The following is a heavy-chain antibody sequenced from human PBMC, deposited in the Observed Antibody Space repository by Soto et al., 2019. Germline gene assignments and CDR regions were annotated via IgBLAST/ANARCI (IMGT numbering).Heavy chain of an antibody. V-gene: IGHV4-31*03. CDR2: IYYSGST. J-gene: IGHJ6*02. CDR1: GGSISSGGYY. CDR3: ARESMTIPGNYYGMDV. D-gene: IGHD3-10*01. Sequence: QVRLQESGPGLVKPSQTLSLTCTVSGGSISSGGYYWSWIRQHPGKGLEWIGYIYYSGSTYYNPSLKSRVTISVDTSKNQFSLKLSSVTAADTAVYYCARESMTIPGNYYGMDVWGQGTTVTVSS.